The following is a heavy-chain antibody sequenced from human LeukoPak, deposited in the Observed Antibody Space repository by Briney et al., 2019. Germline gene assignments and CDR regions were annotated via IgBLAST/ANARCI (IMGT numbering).Heavy chain of an antibody. CDR2: INPNSGGT. CDR3: ARDMVRYCSGGSCYGYYYYYGMDV. CDR1: GYTFTCYY. D-gene: IGHD2-15*01. J-gene: IGHJ6*02. Sequence: SVKVSCKASGYTFTCYYMYWVRQAPGQGLEWMGWINPNSGGTNYAQKFQGWVTMTRDTSISTAYMELSRLRSDDTAVYYCARDMVRYCSGGSCYGYYYYYGMDVWGQGTTVTVSS. V-gene: IGHV1-2*04.